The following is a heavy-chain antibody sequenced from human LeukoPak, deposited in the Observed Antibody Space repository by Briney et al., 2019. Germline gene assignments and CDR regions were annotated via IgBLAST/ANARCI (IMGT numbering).Heavy chain of an antibody. CDR3: ASGPSDLGSSSQY. V-gene: IGHV1-2*02. CDR1: EYTFTDYY. J-gene: IGHJ4*02. CDR2: IKPNSGAT. D-gene: IGHD6-6*01. Sequence: GASVKVSCTASEYTFTDYYIHWVRQAPGQGLEWMGWIKPNSGATNYAQKFQGRVTMTRDTSISTAYMELNRLTSDDTAVYYCASGPSDLGSSSQYWGQGTQVTVSS.